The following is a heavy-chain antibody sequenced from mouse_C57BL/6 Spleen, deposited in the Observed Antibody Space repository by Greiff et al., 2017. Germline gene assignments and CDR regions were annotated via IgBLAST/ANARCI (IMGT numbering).Heavy chain of an antibody. CDR3: TRKLGLPFAD. Sequence: QVQLQQSGAELVRPGASVTLSCKASGYTFTDYEMHWVKQTPVHGLEWIGAIDPETGGTAYNQKFKGKAILTADKSSSTAYMELRSLTSEDSAVYYCTRKLGLPFADWGQGALVTVSA. V-gene: IGHV1-15*01. CDR2: IDPETGGT. CDR1: GYTFTDYE. J-gene: IGHJ3*01. D-gene: IGHD2-2*01.